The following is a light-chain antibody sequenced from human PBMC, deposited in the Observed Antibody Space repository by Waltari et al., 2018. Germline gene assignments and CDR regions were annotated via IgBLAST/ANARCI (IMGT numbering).Light chain of an antibody. Sequence: QTVVTQEPSVTVSPGGTVTLTCASSTGEVTSGDYANWFQQKPGQAPRSLIFGANNKYSWTPARFSGSLLGGKAALTLSGVQPEDEAEYYCLLYYGGLWVFGGGTKLTVL. CDR3: LLYYGGLWV. J-gene: IGLJ3*02. CDR1: TGEVTSGDY. V-gene: IGLV7-43*01. CDR2: GAN.